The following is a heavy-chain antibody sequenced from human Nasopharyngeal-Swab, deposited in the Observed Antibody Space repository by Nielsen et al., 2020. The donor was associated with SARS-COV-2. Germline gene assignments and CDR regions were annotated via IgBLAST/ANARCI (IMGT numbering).Heavy chain of an antibody. CDR3: ARHKEEWHIPGYMDV. Sequence: RQAPGKGLEWIGTIYYSGSTYYNASLKSRVTISVDTSMNQFSIKLSSVTAADTAVYYCARHKEEWHIPGYMDVWGKGTTVTVSS. J-gene: IGHJ6*03. D-gene: IGHD3-3*01. V-gene: IGHV4-39*01. CDR2: IYYSGST.